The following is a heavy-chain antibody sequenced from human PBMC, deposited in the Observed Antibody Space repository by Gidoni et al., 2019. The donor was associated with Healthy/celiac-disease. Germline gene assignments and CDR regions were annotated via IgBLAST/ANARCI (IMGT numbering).Heavy chain of an antibody. CDR2: ISSSGSTI. Sequence: QVQLVESGVGLVQPGGSLRLSCAASGFTFSDYYMSWIRQAPGKGLEWVSYISSSGSTIYYADSVKGRFTISRDNAKNSLYLQMNSLRAEDTAVYYCARDVVEMATIKFDPWGQGTLVTVSS. CDR3: ARDVVEMATIKFDP. J-gene: IGHJ5*02. D-gene: IGHD5-12*01. CDR1: GFTFSDYY. V-gene: IGHV3-11*01.